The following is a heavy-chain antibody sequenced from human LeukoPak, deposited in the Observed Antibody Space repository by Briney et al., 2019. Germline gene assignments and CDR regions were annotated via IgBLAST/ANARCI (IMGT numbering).Heavy chain of an antibody. Sequence: PSQTLSLTCTVSGGSISSGSYYWSWIRQPAGKGLEWIGRVYTTGSTNYNPSLKSRVTISLDTSKNQFSLKLSSVTAADTAVYYCARHDYSTNWFDPWGQGTLVTVSS. D-gene: IGHD4-11*01. V-gene: IGHV4-61*02. CDR2: VYTTGST. CDR1: GGSISSGSYY. CDR3: ARHDYSTNWFDP. J-gene: IGHJ5*02.